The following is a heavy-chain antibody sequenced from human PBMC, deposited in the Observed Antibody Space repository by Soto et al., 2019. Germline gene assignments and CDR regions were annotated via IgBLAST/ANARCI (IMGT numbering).Heavy chain of an antibody. J-gene: IGHJ6*03. V-gene: IGHV1-18*04. CDR1: GYIFTSYG. D-gene: IGHD3-10*01. Sequence: QVQVVQSGAEVRKIGASVKVSCKASGYIFTSYGLSWVRQAPGQGLEWMGWISGYNGHAIYAEKMQGRVTMTTDTSTRTADMELRSLRSDDTAVYYCARARVDILREVVKYNMDVWGPGATVTVS. CDR3: ARARVDILREVVKYNMDV. CDR2: ISGYNGHA.